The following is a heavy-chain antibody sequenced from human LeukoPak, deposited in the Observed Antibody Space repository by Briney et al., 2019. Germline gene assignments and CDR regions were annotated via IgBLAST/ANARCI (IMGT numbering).Heavy chain of an antibody. D-gene: IGHD2-8*01. Sequence: SETLSLNCAVYGESFSGYYWGWNRQPPGKGLEWFGEINHSGSTNYKPCLKSRVTISVDTSKNQLYLKLTSVHAADTAVYYCARGIVLMVYATFDYWGQGTLVTVSS. J-gene: IGHJ4*02. CDR3: ARGIVLMVYATFDY. V-gene: IGHV4-34*01. CDR2: INHSGST. CDR1: GESFSGYY.